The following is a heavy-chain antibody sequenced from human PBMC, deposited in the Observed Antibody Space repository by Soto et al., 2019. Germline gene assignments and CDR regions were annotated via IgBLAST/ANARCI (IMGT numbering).Heavy chain of an antibody. CDR3: AKDQSYYDSTASPPWHS. CDR2: ISGSGGST. V-gene: IGHV3-23*01. D-gene: IGHD3-22*01. J-gene: IGHJ4*02. Sequence: GGSLRLSCAASGFTFSSYAMSWVRQAPGKGLEWVSAISGSGGSTYYADSVKGRFTISRDNFKNTLYLQMNSLRAEDTAVYYCAKDQSYYDSTASPPWHSWGQRNLLTVSS. CDR1: GFTFSSYA.